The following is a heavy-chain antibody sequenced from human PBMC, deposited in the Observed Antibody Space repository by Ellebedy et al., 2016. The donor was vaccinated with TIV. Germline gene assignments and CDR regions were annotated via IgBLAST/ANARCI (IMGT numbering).Heavy chain of an antibody. D-gene: IGHD3-22*01. CDR1: GGSISGYY. V-gene: IGHV4-59*01. J-gene: IGHJ3*02. Sequence: SETLSLTCTVSGGSISGYYWSWIRQPPGKGLEWIGYIYYSGSTNYNPSLKSRVTISVDTSKNQFSLKLSSVTAADTAVYYCARYYYDSSGYAFDIWGQGTMVTASS. CDR3: ARYYYDSSGYAFDI. CDR2: IYYSGST.